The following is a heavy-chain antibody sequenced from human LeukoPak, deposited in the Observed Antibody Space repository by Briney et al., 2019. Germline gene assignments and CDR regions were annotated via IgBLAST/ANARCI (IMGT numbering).Heavy chain of an antibody. CDR3: AREVGKWELLFDY. D-gene: IGHD1-26*01. CDR2: IYSGGST. J-gene: IGHJ4*02. CDR1: GLTVSSNY. V-gene: IGHV3-53*01. Sequence: GESLSLSCAASGLTVSSNYMSWVSQAPGKVLEWVAVIYSGGSTYYAESVKGRFTISRNNPKNTPYLQMNSLSAEARPVYYCAREVGKWELLFDYWGQGTLVTVSS.